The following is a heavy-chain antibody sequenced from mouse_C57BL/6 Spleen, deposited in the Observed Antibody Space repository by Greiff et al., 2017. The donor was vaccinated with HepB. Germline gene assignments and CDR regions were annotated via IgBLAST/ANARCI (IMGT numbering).Heavy chain of an antibody. V-gene: IGHV5-17*01. CDR1: GFTFSDYG. D-gene: IGHD1-1*01. CDR3: ARQVVAPYYAMDY. CDR2: ISSGSSTI. J-gene: IGHJ4*01. Sequence: VQLKESGGGLVKPGGSLKLSCAASGFTFSDYGMHWVRQAPEKGLEWVAYISSGSSTIYYADTVKGRFTISRDNAKNTLFLQMTSLRSEDTAMYYCARQVVAPYYAMDYWGQGTSVTVSS.